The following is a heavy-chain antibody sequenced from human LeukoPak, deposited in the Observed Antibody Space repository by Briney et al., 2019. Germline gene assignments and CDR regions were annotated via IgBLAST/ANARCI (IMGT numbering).Heavy chain of an antibody. D-gene: IGHD5-18*01. CDR1: GFTFSGHW. CDR2: DGSST. Sequence: GGSLRLSCAVSGFTFSGHWMFWVRQAPGKGLEWVSSDGSSTGYTDSVKGRFTVSRDNAKNTLYLQMNSLRAEDTAVYYCARAGYSYGSDYWGQGTLVTVSS. V-gene: IGHV3-74*01. CDR3: ARAGYSYGSDY. J-gene: IGHJ4*02.